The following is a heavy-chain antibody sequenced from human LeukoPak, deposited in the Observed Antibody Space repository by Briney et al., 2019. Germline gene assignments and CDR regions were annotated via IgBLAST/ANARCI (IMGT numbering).Heavy chain of an antibody. CDR2: TSGSGDGT. D-gene: IGHD2-21*01. CDR3: AKFLPTHIVVANYYFDY. V-gene: IGHV3-23*01. J-gene: IGHJ4*02. CDR1: GFTFSSYA. Sequence: GGSLRLSCAASGFTFSSYAMSWVRQAPGKGLEWVSATSGSGDGTFYADSVKGRFTISRDNSKNTLYLQMNSLRAEDTAVYYCAKFLPTHIVVANYYFDYWGQGTLVTVSS.